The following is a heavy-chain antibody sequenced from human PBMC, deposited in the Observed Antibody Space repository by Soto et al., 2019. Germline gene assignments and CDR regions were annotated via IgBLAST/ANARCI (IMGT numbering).Heavy chain of an antibody. CDR2: IQSGGPT. V-gene: IGHV3-66*01. D-gene: IGHD2-15*01. CDR3: ARDDVLCDSGRCYGVPLDV. J-gene: IGHJ6*04. CDR1: GFTVSRKY. Sequence: EVQLVESGGGLVQPGGSLRLSCAASGFTVSRKYMSWVRQAPGKGLEWVSLIQSGGPTYYADSVKGRFTISRDTSENTVHLQMDSLRAEDTSVYYCARDDVLCDSGRCYGVPLDVWGTGTTVTVSS.